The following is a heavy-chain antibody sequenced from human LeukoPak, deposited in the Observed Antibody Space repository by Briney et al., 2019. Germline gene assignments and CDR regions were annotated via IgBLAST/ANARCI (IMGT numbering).Heavy chain of an antibody. D-gene: IGHD3-10*01. Sequence: SETLSLTCTVSGGSISRYYWSWIRQHPGNGLEWIGYISYTGSTTYNSSLKSRVTISLDTSQNQFSLKLTSVTPADTAVYYCAKTAKYYYGSETYYFFEYWGQGTLVTVSS. V-gene: IGHV4-59*01. J-gene: IGHJ4*02. CDR1: GGSISRYY. CDR3: AKTAKYYYGSETYYFFEY. CDR2: ISYTGST.